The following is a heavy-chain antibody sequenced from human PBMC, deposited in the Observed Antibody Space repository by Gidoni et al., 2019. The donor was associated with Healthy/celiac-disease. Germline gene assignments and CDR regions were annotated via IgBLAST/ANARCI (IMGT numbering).Heavy chain of an antibody. J-gene: IGHJ4*02. V-gene: IGHV3-48*02. Sequence: EVQLVESGGGLVQPGGSLRLSCAAAGFTFSRYSMNWVRQAPGKVLEWVSYISSSSSTIYYADSVKGRFTISRDNAKNSLYLQMNSLRDEDTAVYYCARDLSPLTRIAAAGGSGYWGQGTLVTVSS. CDR2: ISSSSSTI. CDR3: ARDLSPLTRIAAAGGSGY. D-gene: IGHD6-13*01. CDR1: GFTFSRYS.